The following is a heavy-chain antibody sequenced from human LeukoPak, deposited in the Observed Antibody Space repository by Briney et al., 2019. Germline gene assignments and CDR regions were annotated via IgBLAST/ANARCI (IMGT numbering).Heavy chain of an antibody. Sequence: GGSLGLSCAASGFTFSSYWMHWVRQAPGKGLVWVSRIKSDGSSTNYADSVKGRVTISRDNAKNSLYLQMNSLRAEDTALYYCTKDGKYYDILTGYSGFDYWGQGTLVTVSS. V-gene: IGHV3-74*01. J-gene: IGHJ4*02. CDR2: IKSDGSST. D-gene: IGHD3-9*01. CDR3: TKDGKYYDILTGYSGFDY. CDR1: GFTFSSYW.